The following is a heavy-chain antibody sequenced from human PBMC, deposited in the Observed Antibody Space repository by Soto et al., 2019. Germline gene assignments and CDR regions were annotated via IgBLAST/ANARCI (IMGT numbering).Heavy chain of an antibody. CDR3: AKDGRHNFDY. D-gene: IGHD1-26*01. V-gene: IGHV3-30*18. Sequence: QVQLVESGGGVVQPGRSLRLSCAASGFTFRHYAMHWVRQAPGKGLEWVALMSYDGSNEYYADSVKGRFTIYRDNSKNTLYLKMNRLRAADTDVYYCAKDGRHNFDYWGQGTMVTVSS. J-gene: IGHJ4*02. CDR1: GFTFRHYA. CDR2: MSYDGSNE.